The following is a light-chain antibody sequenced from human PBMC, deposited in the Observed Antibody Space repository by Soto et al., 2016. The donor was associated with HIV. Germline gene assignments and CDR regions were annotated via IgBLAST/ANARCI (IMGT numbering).Light chain of an antibody. J-gene: IGLJ2*01. CDR2: KDN. V-gene: IGLV3-25*03. CDR1: ALPKQY. CDR3: QSTDSSGTHVV. Sequence: SYELTQAPSVSVSPGQTARITCSGDALPKQYAYWYQQKPGQAPVLIVYKDNERPSGIPERFSGSSSGTTVTLTISGLQAEDEADYYCQSTDSSGTHVVFGGGTKLTVL.